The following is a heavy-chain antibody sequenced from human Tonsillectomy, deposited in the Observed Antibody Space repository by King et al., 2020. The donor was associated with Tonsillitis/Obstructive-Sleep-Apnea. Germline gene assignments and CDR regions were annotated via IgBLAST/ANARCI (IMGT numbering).Heavy chain of an antibody. J-gene: IGHJ3*02. CDR3: ASYGDYEMGAFDI. Sequence: QLQLQESGSGLVKPSQTLSLTCAVSGGSISSGGFSWSWIRQPPGKGLEWIGYIFHSGTTYYNPSLKSRVTISLDRSKNQFSLKLSSVTAADTAVYYCASYGDYEMGAFDIWGQGTMVTVSS. CDR1: GGSISSGGFS. CDR2: IFHSGTT. D-gene: IGHD4-17*01. V-gene: IGHV4-30-2*01.